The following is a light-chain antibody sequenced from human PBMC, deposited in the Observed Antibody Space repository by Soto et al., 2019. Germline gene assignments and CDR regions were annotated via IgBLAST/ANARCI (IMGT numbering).Light chain of an antibody. CDR1: QSVSSY. V-gene: IGKV3-11*01. Sequence: EIVLTQSPATLSLSPGERATLSCRASQSVSSYLAWYQQKPGQAPRLLIYDASSRATGIPARFSGSGSGTDFTLTISSLEPEDFAVYYCQQRSNWQGTFGQGTKVDIK. CDR3: QQRSNWQGT. CDR2: DAS. J-gene: IGKJ1*01.